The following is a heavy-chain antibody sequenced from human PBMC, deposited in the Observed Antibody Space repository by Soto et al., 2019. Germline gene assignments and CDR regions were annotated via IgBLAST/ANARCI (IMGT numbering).Heavy chain of an antibody. CDR2: INSDATTK. V-gene: IGHV3-74*01. CDR3: ARGPTGWYGPDY. J-gene: IGHJ4*02. D-gene: IGHD6-19*01. CDR1: GFTFRSSW. Sequence: EVQLVEYGGGLVQPGGSLRLSCVASGFTFRSSWMHWVRQAPGKGLVWVSRINSDATTKNYADYVQGRFTIARDNAENTLYLQMDSLRAEETAVYYCARGPTGWYGPDYWGQGTLVTVSS.